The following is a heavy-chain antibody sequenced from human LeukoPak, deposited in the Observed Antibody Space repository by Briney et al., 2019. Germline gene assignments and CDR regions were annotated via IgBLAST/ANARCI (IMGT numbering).Heavy chain of an antibody. Sequence: PGRSLRLSCAASGFTFSSYAMHWVRQAPGKGLGWVAVISYDGSNKYYADSVKGRFTISRDNSKNTLYLQMNSLRAEDTAVYYCARGPVDTAPGNFDYWGQGTLVTVSS. CDR3: ARGPVDTAPGNFDY. J-gene: IGHJ4*02. V-gene: IGHV3-30-3*01. CDR1: GFTFSSYA. CDR2: ISYDGSNK. D-gene: IGHD5-18*01.